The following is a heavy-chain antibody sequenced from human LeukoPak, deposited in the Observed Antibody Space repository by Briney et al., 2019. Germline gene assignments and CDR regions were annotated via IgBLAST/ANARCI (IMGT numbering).Heavy chain of an antibody. Sequence: SETLSLTCTVSGDSITNYFWTWIRQPAGKGLEWIGRIHTSGSTTYNPSLKSRVTMSVDTSNKQFSLKLTSVTAADTAVYYCAREGGLVIFDAFDIWGQGTTVTVSS. D-gene: IGHD2-21*01. J-gene: IGHJ3*02. CDR2: IHTSGST. V-gene: IGHV4-4*07. CDR3: AREGGLVIFDAFDI. CDR1: GDSITNYF.